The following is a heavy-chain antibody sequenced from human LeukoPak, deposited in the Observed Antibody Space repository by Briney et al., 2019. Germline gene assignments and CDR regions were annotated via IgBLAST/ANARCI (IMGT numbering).Heavy chain of an antibody. D-gene: IGHD4-17*01. Sequence: GGSLRLSCAASGFTFSSYAMSWVRQAPGKGLEWVSGISWNSGSIGYADSVKGRFTISRDNAKNSLYLQMNSLRAEDTALYYCAKGFSDYGDYEDYWGQGTLVTVSS. V-gene: IGHV3-9*01. CDR1: GFTFSSYA. J-gene: IGHJ4*02. CDR2: ISWNSGSI. CDR3: AKGFSDYGDYEDY.